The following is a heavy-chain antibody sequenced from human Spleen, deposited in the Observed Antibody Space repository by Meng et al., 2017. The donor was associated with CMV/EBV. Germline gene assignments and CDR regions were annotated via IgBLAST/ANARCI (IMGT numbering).Heavy chain of an antibody. CDR2: ISYDESNK. V-gene: IGHV3-30*19. CDR1: GFTVSSNY. D-gene: IGHD1-26*01. CDR3: ARGLESGTQRGFFDC. J-gene: IGHJ4*02. Sequence: SGFTVSSNYMSWVRQAPGKGLEWVAVISYDESNKYYADSVKGRFTISRDNSKNTLYLQMNSLRAEDTAVYYCARGLESGTQRGFFDCWGQGTLVTVSS.